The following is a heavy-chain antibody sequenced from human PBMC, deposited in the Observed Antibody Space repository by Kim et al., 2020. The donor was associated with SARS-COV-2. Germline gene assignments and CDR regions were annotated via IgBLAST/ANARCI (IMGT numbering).Heavy chain of an antibody. V-gene: IGHV4-38-2*02. D-gene: IGHD5-12*01. CDR1: GYSISSGYY. CDR3: ARDQTSSGYSGYVFDY. CDR2: IYHSGST. Sequence: SETLSLTCTVSGYSISSGYYWGWIRQPPGKGLEWIGSIYHSGSTYYNPSLKSRVTISVDTSKNQFSLKLSSVTAADTAVYYCARDQTSSGYSGYVFDYWGQGTLVTVSS. J-gene: IGHJ4*02.